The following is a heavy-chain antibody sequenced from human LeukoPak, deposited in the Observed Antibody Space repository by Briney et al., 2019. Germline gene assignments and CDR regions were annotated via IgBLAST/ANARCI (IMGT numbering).Heavy chain of an antibody. CDR3: AKDGGYNYGYDFDY. CDR1: GFTFSSYA. D-gene: IGHD5-18*01. V-gene: IGHV3-30*02. J-gene: IGHJ4*02. Sequence: GGSLRLSCAASGFTFSSYAMSWVRQAPGKGLEWVAFIRYDGSNKYYADSVKGRFTISRDNSKNTLYLQMNSLRAEETAVYYCAKDGGYNYGYDFDYWGQETLVTVSS. CDR2: IRYDGSNK.